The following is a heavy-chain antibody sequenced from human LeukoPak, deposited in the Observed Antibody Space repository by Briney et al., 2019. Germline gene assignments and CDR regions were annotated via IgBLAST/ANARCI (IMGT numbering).Heavy chain of an antibody. Sequence: ASVMVSCKASGYTFTGYYMHWVRQAPGQGLEWMGWINPNSGGTNYAQKFQGRVTMTRDTSISTAYTELSRLRSDDTAVYYCAREYDSSGYSYYGMDVWGQGTTVTVSS. CDR1: GYTFTGYY. CDR2: INPNSGGT. CDR3: AREYDSSGYSYYGMDV. D-gene: IGHD3-22*01. J-gene: IGHJ6*02. V-gene: IGHV1-2*02.